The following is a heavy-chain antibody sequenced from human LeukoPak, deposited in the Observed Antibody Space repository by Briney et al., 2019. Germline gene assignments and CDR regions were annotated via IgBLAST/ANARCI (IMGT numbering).Heavy chain of an antibody. Sequence: SETLSLTCTVSGGPISSYYWRWIRQPPGKGLEWIACIYYSGSTNYHPSLESRVTISVDTSKNQFSLKLSSVTAADTAVYYCARGPYSSGWYYYYYYMDVWGKGTTVTVSS. CDR1: GGPISSYY. CDR2: IYYSGST. J-gene: IGHJ6*03. CDR3: ARGPYSSGWYYYYYYMDV. V-gene: IGHV4-59*12. D-gene: IGHD6-19*01.